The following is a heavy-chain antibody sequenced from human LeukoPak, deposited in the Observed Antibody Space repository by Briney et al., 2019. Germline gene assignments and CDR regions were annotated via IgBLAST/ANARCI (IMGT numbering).Heavy chain of an antibody. V-gene: IGHV1-2*02. CDR2: INPNSGGT. J-gene: IGHJ5*02. Sequence: ASVKVSCKASGYTFTGYYIHWVRQAPGQGLEWMGWINPNSGGTNYAQKFQGRVTMTRDTSISTAYMELSRLRSDDTAVYYCARAGVVVVAATRWFDPWGQGTLVTVSS. CDR3: ARAGVVVVAATRWFDP. CDR1: GYTFTGYY. D-gene: IGHD2-15*01.